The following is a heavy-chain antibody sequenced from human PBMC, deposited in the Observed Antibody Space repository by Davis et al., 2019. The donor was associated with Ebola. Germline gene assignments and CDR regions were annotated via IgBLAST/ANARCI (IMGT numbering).Heavy chain of an antibody. CDR3: ARGRVAAAGSNEIDY. CDR1: GGSIGSSSYN. CDR2: IYYSGST. D-gene: IGHD6-13*01. V-gene: IGHV4-39*01. J-gene: IGHJ4*02. Sequence: MPSETLSLTCTVSGGSIGSSSYNWGWIRQPPGKGLEWIGNIYYSGSTYYNPSLKSRVTISVDTSENRLFLTLTSVTAADTGVYYCARGRVAAAGSNEIDYWGQGTLVSVSS.